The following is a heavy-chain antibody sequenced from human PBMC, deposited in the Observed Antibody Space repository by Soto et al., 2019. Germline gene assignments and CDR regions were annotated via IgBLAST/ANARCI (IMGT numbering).Heavy chain of an antibody. D-gene: IGHD3-22*01. J-gene: IGHJ4*02. Sequence: SETLSLTCTVSGGSISSSSYYWGWIRQPPGKGLEWIGSIYYSGSTYYNPSLKSRVTISVDTSKNQFSLKLSSVTAADTALYCARIYYDSVFDYWGQGTLVTGSS. V-gene: IGHV4-39*01. CDR3: ARIYYDSVFDY. CDR2: IYYSGST. CDR1: GGSISSSSYY.